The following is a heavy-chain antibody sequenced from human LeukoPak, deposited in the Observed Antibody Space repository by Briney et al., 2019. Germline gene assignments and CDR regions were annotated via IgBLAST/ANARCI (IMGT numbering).Heavy chain of an antibody. CDR3: ARDRSRWLQGGKLDY. CDR1: GFIFSSYA. V-gene: IGHV3-30-3*01. D-gene: IGHD5-24*01. CDR2: ISYDGSNK. J-gene: IGHJ4*02. Sequence: GRSLRLSCAASGFIFSSYAMHWVRQAPGKGLEWVAVISYDGSNKYYADSVKGRFTISRDNSKNTLYLQMNSLRAEDTAVYYCARDRSRWLQGGKLDYWGQGTLVTVSS.